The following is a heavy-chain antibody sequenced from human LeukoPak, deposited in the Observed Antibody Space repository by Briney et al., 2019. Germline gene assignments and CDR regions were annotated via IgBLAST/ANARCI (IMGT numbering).Heavy chain of an antibody. J-gene: IGHJ4*02. Sequence: SQTLSLTCTVSGGSISSGPYYWSWIRQPAGKGLEWIGRIYTSGSTNYNPSLKSRVAISADTSKNQFSLKLSSVTAADTAVYYCAREVLAAAGTYDYWGQGNLVTVSS. D-gene: IGHD6-13*01. V-gene: IGHV4-61*02. CDR2: IYTSGST. CDR3: AREVLAAAGTYDY. CDR1: GGSISSGPYY.